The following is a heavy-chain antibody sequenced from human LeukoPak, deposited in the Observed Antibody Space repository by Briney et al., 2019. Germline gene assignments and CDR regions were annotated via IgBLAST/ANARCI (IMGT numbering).Heavy chain of an antibody. V-gene: IGHV1-69*01. CDR1: GGTFSSYA. CDR2: IIPIFGTA. Sequence: SVKVSCKASGGTFSSYAISWVRQAPGQGLEWMGGIIPIFGTANYAQKFQGRVTITADESTSTAYMELSSLRSEDTAVYYCARVADVADTAMVNSSLVPGYYYYYMDVWGKGTTVTVSS. CDR3: ARVADVADTAMVNSSLVPGYYYYYMDV. J-gene: IGHJ6*03. D-gene: IGHD5-18*01.